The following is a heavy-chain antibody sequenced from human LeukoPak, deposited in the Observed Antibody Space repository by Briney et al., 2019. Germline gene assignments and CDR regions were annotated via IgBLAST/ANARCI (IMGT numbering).Heavy chain of an antibody. CDR3: ASGNYDSSGYYVSWVS. CDR2: ISSSSSYI. Sequence: GGSLRLSCAASGFTFSSYSMNWVRQAPGKGLEWVSSISSSSSYIYYADSVKGRFTISRDNAKNSLYLQMNSLRAEDTAVYYCASGNYDSSGYYVSWVSWGQGTLVTVSS. D-gene: IGHD3-22*01. V-gene: IGHV3-21*01. CDR1: GFTFSSYS. J-gene: IGHJ4*02.